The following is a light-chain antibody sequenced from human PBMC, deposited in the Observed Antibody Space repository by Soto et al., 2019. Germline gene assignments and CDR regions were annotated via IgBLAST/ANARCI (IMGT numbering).Light chain of an antibody. V-gene: IGKV4-1*01. CDR2: WAS. CDR3: QQYYSTPT. CDR1: QSVLYSSNNKNY. Sequence: DIVMTQSPDSLAGSLGERATINCKSSQSVLYSSNNKNYLAWYQQKPGQPPKQLIYWASTRESGVPGRFSGSGSGTDFTLTISSLQAEDVAVYYCQQYYSTPTFGQGTKVEIK. J-gene: IGKJ1*01.